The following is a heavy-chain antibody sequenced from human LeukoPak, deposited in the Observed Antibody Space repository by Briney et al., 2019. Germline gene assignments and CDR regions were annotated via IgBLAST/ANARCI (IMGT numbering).Heavy chain of an antibody. CDR3: ARDAGNSGYGCDL. CDR2: IKQDGSKK. Sequence: GGSLRLSCVASGFPFSSYWMTWVRQAPGKGLEWVANIKQDGSKKSYVDSVKGRFTISRDNARNSLYLQMNNLRGEETAIYYCARDAGNSGYGCDLWGQGTLVTVSS. CDR1: GFPFSSYW. V-gene: IGHV3-7*01. D-gene: IGHD5-12*01. J-gene: IGHJ5*02.